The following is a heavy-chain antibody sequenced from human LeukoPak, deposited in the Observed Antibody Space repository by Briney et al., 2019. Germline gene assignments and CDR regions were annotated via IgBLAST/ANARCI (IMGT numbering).Heavy chain of an antibody. J-gene: IGHJ3*02. D-gene: IGHD5-24*01. Sequence: GSLRLSCAASGFTFSSYTMNWVRQAPGKGLEWVSYISSGNSNIYYADSVKGRFTISRDNAKNSLYLQMNSLRAEDTAVYYCARETGVEMATNNAFDIWGQGTMVTVSS. CDR3: ARETGVEMATNNAFDI. CDR2: ISSGNSNI. V-gene: IGHV3-48*01. CDR1: GFTFSSYT.